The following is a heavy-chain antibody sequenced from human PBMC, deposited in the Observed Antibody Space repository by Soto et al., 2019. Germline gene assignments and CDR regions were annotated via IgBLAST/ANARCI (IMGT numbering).Heavy chain of an antibody. J-gene: IGHJ6*02. D-gene: IGHD6-13*01. V-gene: IGHV4-34*01. Sequence: SETVSLRGAFYRGSFSCYYLTWIRQPPGKGLELIGEINPAXSTNLNRSRKSGVTISVDTSXNQFSMKLSSVTAADTAFYYCARGPANGYYISSCAYYYYGMDVWAQGTTVTVSS. CDR2: INPAXST. CDR1: RGSFSCYY. CDR3: ARGPANGYYISSCAYYYYGMDV.